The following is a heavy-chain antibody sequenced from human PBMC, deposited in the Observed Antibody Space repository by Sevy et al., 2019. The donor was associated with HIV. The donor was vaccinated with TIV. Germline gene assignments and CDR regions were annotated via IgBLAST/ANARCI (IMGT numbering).Heavy chain of an antibody. Sequence: GGSLRLSCAASGFTFSSYGMHWVRQAPGKGLEWVAVISYDGSYKYYVDSVKGRFTISRDNSKNTLYLQMNSLTTEDTAVYYCAKDHYCTSGTVGAFHIWGQGTMVTVSS. V-gene: IGHV3-30*18. J-gene: IGHJ3*02. CDR2: ISYDGSYK. CDR1: GFTFSSYG. CDR3: AKDHYCTSGTVGAFHI. D-gene: IGHD3-10*01.